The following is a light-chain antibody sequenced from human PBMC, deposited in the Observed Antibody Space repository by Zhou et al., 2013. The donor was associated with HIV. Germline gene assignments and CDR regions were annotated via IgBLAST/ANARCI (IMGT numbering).Light chain of an antibody. V-gene: IGKV1-39*01. CDR1: QTVGKF. CDR3: QQSYSIPFT. CDR2: AAA. J-gene: IGKJ2*01. Sequence: DIQMTQSPSSLSASVGDRVTITCRASQTVGKFLNWYQQKPGKAPKPLIFAAASLQSGVPSRFSGSGSGTDFTLTLDSLQPEDFATYYCQQSYSIPFTFGQGPSWRSN.